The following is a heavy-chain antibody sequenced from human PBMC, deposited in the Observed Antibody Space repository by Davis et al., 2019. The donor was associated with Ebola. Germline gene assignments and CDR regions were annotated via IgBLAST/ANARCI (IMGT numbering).Heavy chain of an antibody. V-gene: IGHV4-59*01. CDR3: ARIDAYSIEYYYYGMDV. Sequence: PSETLSLTCAVYGGSFSGYYWSWIRQPPGKGLEWIGYIYYSGSTNYNPSLKSRVTISVDTSKNQFSLKLSSVTAADTAVYYCARIDAYSIEYYYYGMDVWGQGTTVTVSS. J-gene: IGHJ6*02. D-gene: IGHD5-24*01. CDR1: GGSFSGYY. CDR2: IYYSGST.